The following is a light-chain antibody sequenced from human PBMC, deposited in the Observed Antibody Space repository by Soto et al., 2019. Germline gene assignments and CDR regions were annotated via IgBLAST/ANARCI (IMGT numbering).Light chain of an antibody. CDR1: SSNIGKNA. Sequence: QSVLTQPPSVSDAPRQRVTISCSGNSSNIGKNAVSWYQHLPGKAPKLLIYYDDLLPSGISDRFSGSKSGASASLAISGLQSEDEADYYCAAWDDSLIGYVFGTGTKLTVL. CDR3: AAWDDSLIGYV. CDR2: YDD. V-gene: IGLV1-36*01. J-gene: IGLJ1*01.